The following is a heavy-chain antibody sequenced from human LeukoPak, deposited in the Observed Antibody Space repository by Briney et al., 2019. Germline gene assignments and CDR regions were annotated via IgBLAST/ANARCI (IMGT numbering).Heavy chain of an antibody. CDR2: ISSSGSTI. V-gene: IGHV3-48*03. Sequence: GGSLRLSCAASGFTFSSYEMNWVRQAPGKGLEWVSYISSSGSTIYYADSVKGRFTISRDNAKNSLYLQMNSLRAEDTAVYYCASLKGSSSLGPWGQGTLVTVSS. CDR1: GFTFSSYE. J-gene: IGHJ5*02. CDR3: ASLKGSSSLGP. D-gene: IGHD6-13*01.